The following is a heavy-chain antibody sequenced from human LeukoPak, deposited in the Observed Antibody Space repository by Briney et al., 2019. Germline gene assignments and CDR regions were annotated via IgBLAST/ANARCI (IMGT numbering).Heavy chain of an antibody. CDR2: ISYGGSNK. Sequence: GGSLRLSCAASGFTFSSYAMHWVRQAPGKGLEWVAVISYGGSNKYYADSVKGRFTISRDNSKNTLYLQMNSLRAEDTAVYYCAREGRYYYDSSGYPYYFDYWGQGTLVTVSS. CDR3: AREGRYYYDSSGYPYYFDY. D-gene: IGHD3-22*01. J-gene: IGHJ4*02. V-gene: IGHV3-30*04. CDR1: GFTFSSYA.